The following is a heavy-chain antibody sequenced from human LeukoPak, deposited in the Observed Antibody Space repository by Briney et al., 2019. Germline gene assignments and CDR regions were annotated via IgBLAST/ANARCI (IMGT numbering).Heavy chain of an antibody. CDR3: ARGTSSRETWYFDL. D-gene: IGHD6-13*01. J-gene: IGHJ2*01. Sequence: SVKVSCKAPGGTFSSYAISSVRQAPGQGLEWMGRIIPIFGIANYTQKFQGRVTITADKSTSTAYMELSSLRSEDTAVYYCARGTSSRETWYFDLWGRGTLVTVSS. CDR1: GGTFSSYA. CDR2: IIPIFGIA. V-gene: IGHV1-69*04.